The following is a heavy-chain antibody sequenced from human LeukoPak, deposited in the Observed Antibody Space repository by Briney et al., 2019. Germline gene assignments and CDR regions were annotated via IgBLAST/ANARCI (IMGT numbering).Heavy chain of an antibody. D-gene: IGHD3-10*01. J-gene: IGHJ4*02. CDR1: GFTFSSYG. CDR3: AKVGADHYYGSGSYYNSLDY. CDR2: IRYDGSNK. V-gene: IGHV3-30*02. Sequence: GGSLRLSCAASGFTFSSYGMHWVRQAPGKGLEWVAFIRYDGSNKYYADSVKGRFTISRDNSKNTLYLQMNSLRAEDTAVYYCAKVGADHYYGSGSYYNSLDYWGQGTLVTVSS.